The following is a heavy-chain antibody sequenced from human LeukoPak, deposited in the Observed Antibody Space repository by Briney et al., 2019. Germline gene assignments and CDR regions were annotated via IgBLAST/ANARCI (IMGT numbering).Heavy chain of an antibody. Sequence: PGGSLRLSCAGSGFTFNTYNMNWVRQAPGKGLEWVSSISSSSSYIYYADSVKGRFTISRDNAKNSLYLQMNSLRAEDTAVYYCASSWVLWGSGSYLNDYWGQGTLVTVSS. CDR2: ISSSSSYI. CDR1: GFTFNTYN. J-gene: IGHJ4*02. D-gene: IGHD3-10*01. V-gene: IGHV3-21*01. CDR3: ASSWVLWGSGSYLNDY.